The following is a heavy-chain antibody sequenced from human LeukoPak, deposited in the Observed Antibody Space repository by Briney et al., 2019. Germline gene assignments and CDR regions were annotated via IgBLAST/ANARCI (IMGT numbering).Heavy chain of an antibody. CDR3: ARTDYCDGDGGYFDS. CDR1: GFTFSRYE. J-gene: IGHJ4*02. CDR2: IKEDGSGK. V-gene: IGHV3-7*01. D-gene: IGHD2-21*02. Sequence: GGSLRLSCAVSGFTFSRYEMNWVRQAPGKGLEWVANIKEDGSGKYYVDCVKGRFTISRDNAKNSLYLQMNSLRAEDTAVYYCARTDYCDGDGGYFDSWGQGTPVTVSS.